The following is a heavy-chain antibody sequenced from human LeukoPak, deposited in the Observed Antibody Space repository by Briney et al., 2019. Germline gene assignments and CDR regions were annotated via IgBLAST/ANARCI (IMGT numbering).Heavy chain of an antibody. CDR3: ARERAVRGVINYNYYYYMDV. D-gene: IGHD3-10*01. J-gene: IGHJ6*03. CDR1: GGSFSGYY. V-gene: IGHV4-34*01. CDR2: INHSGST. Sequence: PSETLSLTCAVYGGSFSGYYWSWIRQPPGKGLEWIGEINHSGSTNYNPSLKSRVTISVDTSKNQFSLKLSSVTAADTAVYYCARERAVRGVINYNYYYYMDVWGKGTTVTVSS.